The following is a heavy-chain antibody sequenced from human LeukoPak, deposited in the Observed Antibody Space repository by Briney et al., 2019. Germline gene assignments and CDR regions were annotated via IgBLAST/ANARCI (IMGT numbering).Heavy chain of an antibody. CDR3: ARVGYGSGSYYFDY. J-gene: IGHJ4*02. V-gene: IGHV1-2*02. D-gene: IGHD3-10*01. CDR2: INPNSGGT. CDR1: GYTFTGYY. Sequence: GASVKVSCKASGYTFTGYYMHWVRQAPGQGLEWMGWINPNSGGTNYAQKFQGRVTMTRDTSTSTVYMELSSLRSEDTAVYYCARVGYGSGSYYFDYWGQGTLVTVSS.